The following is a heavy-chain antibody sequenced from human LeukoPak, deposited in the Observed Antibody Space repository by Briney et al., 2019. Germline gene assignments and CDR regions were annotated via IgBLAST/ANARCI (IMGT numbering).Heavy chain of an antibody. CDR3: ARHSRITNIVVVTLFDF. CDR2: LYHSGST. CDR1: GYSISSGYY. V-gene: IGHV4-38-2*01. J-gene: IGHJ4*02. D-gene: IGHD3-22*01. Sequence: SETLSLTCPVSGYSISSGYYWGWIRQPPGKGLEWIGSLYHSGSTYYNPSLKSRVTISVDTSKNQFSLKASSVTAADTAVYYCARHSRITNIVVVTLFDFWGQGTLVTVSS.